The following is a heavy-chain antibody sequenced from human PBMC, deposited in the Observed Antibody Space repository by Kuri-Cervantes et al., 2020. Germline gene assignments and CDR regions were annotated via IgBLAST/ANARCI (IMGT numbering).Heavy chain of an antibody. D-gene: IGHD3-22*01. J-gene: IGHJ1*01. V-gene: IGHV3-30*02. Sequence: GGSLRLSCAASGFTFSSYAIHWVRQAPGKGLEWVAFIRYDGSNKYYADSVKGRFTISRDNSKNTLYLQMNSLRAEDTAVYYCAKDDYLGYYYDSSGYPEYFQHWGQGTLVTVSS. CDR2: IRYDGSNK. CDR3: AKDDYLGYYYDSSGYPEYFQH. CDR1: GFTFSSYA.